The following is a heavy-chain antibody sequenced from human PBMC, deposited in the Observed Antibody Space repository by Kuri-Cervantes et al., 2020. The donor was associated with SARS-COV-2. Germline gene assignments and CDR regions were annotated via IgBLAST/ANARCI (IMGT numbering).Heavy chain of an antibody. V-gene: IGHV3-30*04. CDR3: ASARVGVLDL. J-gene: IGHJ5*02. Sequence: GGSLRLSCAASGFTFNTCAMHWVRQAPGKGLEWLTMISSDGRHKNYADSVKGRFTISRDNSKNTLYLQINSLRTEDTAIFYCASARVGVLDLWGQGALVTVSS. CDR1: GFTFNTCA. D-gene: IGHD2-21*01. CDR2: ISSDGRHK.